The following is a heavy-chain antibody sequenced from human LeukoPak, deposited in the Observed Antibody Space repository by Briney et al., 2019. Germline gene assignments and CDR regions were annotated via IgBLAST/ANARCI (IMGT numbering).Heavy chain of an antibody. D-gene: IGHD3-10*01. CDR3: ARAGSNYYFEFDY. CDR1: GGSISSYS. CDR2: IYTSGST. Sequence: PSETLSLTCTVSGGSISSYSWSWIRQPAGKGLEWIGRIYTSGSTNYNPSLKSRVTMSLDTSDNQFSLKLNSVTAADTAVYYCARAGSNYYFEFDYWGQGTLVTVSS. J-gene: IGHJ4*02. V-gene: IGHV4-4*07.